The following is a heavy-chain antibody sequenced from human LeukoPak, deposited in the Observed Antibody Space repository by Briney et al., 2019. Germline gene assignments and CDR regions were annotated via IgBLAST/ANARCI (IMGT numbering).Heavy chain of an antibody. Sequence: GGSLRLSFTASGFTFSTYWMHWVRQAPGKGLVWVPRINSDGSSTNYADSVKGRFTISRDNAKNTLYLQMNSLRAEDTAVYYCTREAPHFYMDVWGKGTTVTVSS. CDR3: TREAPHFYMDV. J-gene: IGHJ6*03. CDR2: INSDGSST. CDR1: GFTFSTYW. V-gene: IGHV3-74*01.